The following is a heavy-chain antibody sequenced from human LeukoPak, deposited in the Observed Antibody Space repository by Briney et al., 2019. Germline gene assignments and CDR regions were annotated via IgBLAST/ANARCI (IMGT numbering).Heavy chain of an antibody. J-gene: IGHJ4*02. CDR2: NSGTT. Sequence: PSETLSLTCSVSGDSISSSHHYWGWIRQPPGKGLEWAGSNSGTTYYNPSLQSRLTMSKDTSRNQFSLTLNSVTAADTAIYYCARHRGGYYRTAFDYWGQGSLVTVSS. D-gene: IGHD3-22*01. CDR3: ARHRGGYYRTAFDY. CDR1: GDSISSSHHY. V-gene: IGHV4-39*01.